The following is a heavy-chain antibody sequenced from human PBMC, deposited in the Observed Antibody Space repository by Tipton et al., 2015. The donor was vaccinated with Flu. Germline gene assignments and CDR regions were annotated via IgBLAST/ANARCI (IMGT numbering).Heavy chain of an antibody. D-gene: IGHD1-1*01. CDR2: ISYSGTT. V-gene: IGHV4-59*12. CDR1: GASISDYY. Sequence: TLSLTCSVSGASISDYYWNWIRQRPGKGLEWLAHISYSGTTDYNPSLKSRVTISVDSSKNEFSLTLASLTAADTAVYYCARDLWNDRRAYYYYGVDVWGQGTTVTVSS. CDR3: ARDLWNDRRAYYYYGVDV. J-gene: IGHJ6*02.